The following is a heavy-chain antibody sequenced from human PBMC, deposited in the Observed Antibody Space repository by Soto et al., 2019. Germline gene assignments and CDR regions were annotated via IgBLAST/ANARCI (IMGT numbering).Heavy chain of an antibody. D-gene: IGHD6-13*01. Sequence: ASVKVSCKASGYTFTSYYMHWVRQAPGQGLEWMGIINPSGGSTSYAQKLQGRVTMTRDTSMSTVYMELSSLRSEDTAVYYCARGFIAAAGIGVYWGQGTLVTVSA. V-gene: IGHV1-46*01. J-gene: IGHJ4*02. CDR3: ARGFIAAAGIGVY. CDR1: GYTFTSYY. CDR2: INPSGGST.